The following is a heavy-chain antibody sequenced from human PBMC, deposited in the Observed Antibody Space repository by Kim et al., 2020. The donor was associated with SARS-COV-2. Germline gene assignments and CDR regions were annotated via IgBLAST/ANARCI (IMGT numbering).Heavy chain of an antibody. CDR3: ARGPFGSGSYYNFDY. J-gene: IGHJ4*02. D-gene: IGHD3-10*01. V-gene: IGHV1-69*01. Sequence: QTFRGRVTITADESTSTAYMELSSLRSEDTAVYYCARGPFGSGSYYNFDYWGQGTLVTVSS.